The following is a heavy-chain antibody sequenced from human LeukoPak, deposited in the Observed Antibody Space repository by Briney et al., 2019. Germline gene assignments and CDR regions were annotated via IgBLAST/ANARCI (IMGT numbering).Heavy chain of an antibody. CDR1: GFSVSNNY. J-gene: IGHJ4*02. Sequence: PGGSLRLSCAASGFSVSNNYMTWVRQAPGKGLEWVSVIYISGSTYYADSVKGRFTISRDNSKNTLYLQMNSLRAEDTAVYYCARGKVLYAAFDYWGQGTLVTVSS. CDR2: IYISGST. CDR3: ARGKVLYAAFDY. V-gene: IGHV3-66*01. D-gene: IGHD2-2*02.